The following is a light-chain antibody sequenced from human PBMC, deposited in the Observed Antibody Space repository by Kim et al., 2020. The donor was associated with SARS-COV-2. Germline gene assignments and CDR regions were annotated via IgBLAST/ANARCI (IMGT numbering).Light chain of an antibody. J-gene: IGKJ1*01. Sequence: DIPMTQSPSSLSSSVGDRVTITCRASQDIANSLAWYQQKPGTVPKLLIYAASTLQSGVPSRFSGSGSGTEFTLIIGSLQTEDVATYYCQKEKTATWTFGPGTKVDIK. CDR2: AAS. V-gene: IGKV1-27*01. CDR3: QKEKTATWT. CDR1: QDIANS.